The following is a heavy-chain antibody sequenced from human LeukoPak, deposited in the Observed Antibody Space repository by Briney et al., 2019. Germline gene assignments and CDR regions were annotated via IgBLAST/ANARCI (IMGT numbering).Heavy chain of an antibody. Sequence: PGGSLRLSCAASGFTFTTYWMTWVRQAPGKGLEWVANIEQDGSEKNYVDSVKGRFTISRDNAKNSLYLQMNSLRAEDTAVYYCARYPNGMDVWGQGTTVTVSS. V-gene: IGHV3-7*01. CDR1: GFTFTTYW. CDR2: IEQDGSEK. CDR3: ARYPNGMDV. J-gene: IGHJ6*02. D-gene: IGHD2-8*01.